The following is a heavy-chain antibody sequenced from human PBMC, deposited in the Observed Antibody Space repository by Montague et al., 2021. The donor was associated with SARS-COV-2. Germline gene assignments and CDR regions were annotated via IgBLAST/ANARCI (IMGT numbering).Heavy chain of an antibody. CDR2: IASGGRST. CDR1: GFTFSQYP. V-gene: IGHV3-23*03. J-gene: IGHJ4*02. D-gene: IGHD6-19*01. Sequence: SLRLSCAASGFTFSQYPMYWVRQAPGKGLEWVSVIASGGRSTFYADSVKGRFTISRDNSKDTLYLQMYSLRPEDTAIYYCAKDPVPVAGRYFDYWGQGTLVTVSS. CDR3: AKDPVPVAGRYFDY.